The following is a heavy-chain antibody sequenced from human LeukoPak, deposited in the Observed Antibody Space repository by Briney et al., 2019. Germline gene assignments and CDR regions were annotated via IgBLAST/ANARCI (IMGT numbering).Heavy chain of an antibody. J-gene: IGHJ4*02. D-gene: IGHD1-26*01. Sequence: GASVKVSCKASGGTFSSYAISWVRQAPGQGLEWMGRIIPILGIANYAQKFQGRVTITADKSTSTAYMELSSLRSEDTAVYYCARVGSSEALGEAGFDYWGQGTLVTVSS. CDR1: GGTFSSYA. CDR2: IIPILGIA. V-gene: IGHV1-69*04. CDR3: ARVGSSEALGEAGFDY.